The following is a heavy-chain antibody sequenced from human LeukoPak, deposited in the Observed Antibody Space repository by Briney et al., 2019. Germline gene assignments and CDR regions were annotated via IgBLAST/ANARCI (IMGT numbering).Heavy chain of an antibody. J-gene: IGHJ4*02. D-gene: IGHD3-22*01. V-gene: IGHV1-46*01. CDR2: IDPSGGGT. CDR1: GYTFTSYY. CDR3: ARVGVVEARTLGY. Sequence: GASVKVSCKASGYTFTSYYMHWVRQAPGQGLEWMGIIDPSGGGTSYAQKFQGRVTMTRDMSTSTVYMELSSLRSEDTAVYYCARVGVVEARTLGYWGQGTLVTVSS.